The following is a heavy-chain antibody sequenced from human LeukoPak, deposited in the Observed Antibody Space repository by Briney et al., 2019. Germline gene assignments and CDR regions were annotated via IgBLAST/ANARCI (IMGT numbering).Heavy chain of an antibody. D-gene: IGHD4-11*01. CDR2: INHSGST. V-gene: IGHV4-4*02. CDR3: ARGNMWDYRRYYYYMDV. J-gene: IGHJ6*03. Sequence: SETLSLTCAVSGGSISRSHWWSWVRQPPGKGLEWIGEINHSGSTNYNPSLKSRVTISVDTSKNQFSLKLNSVTAADTAIYYCARGNMWDYRRYYYYMDVWGKGTTVTVSS. CDR1: GGSISRSHW.